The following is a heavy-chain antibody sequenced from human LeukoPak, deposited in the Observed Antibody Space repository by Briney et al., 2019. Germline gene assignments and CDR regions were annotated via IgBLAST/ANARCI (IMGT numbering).Heavy chain of an antibody. CDR2: INHSGST. V-gene: IGHV4-34*01. J-gene: IGHJ5*02. Sequence: SETLSLTCAVYGGSFSGYYWSWIRQPPGKGLEWIGEINHSGSTNYNPSLRSRVTISVDTSKNQFSLKLSSVTAADTAVYYCARQEQQLIYNWFDPWGQGTLVTVSS. D-gene: IGHD6-13*01. CDR3: ARQEQQLIYNWFDP. CDR1: GGSFSGYY.